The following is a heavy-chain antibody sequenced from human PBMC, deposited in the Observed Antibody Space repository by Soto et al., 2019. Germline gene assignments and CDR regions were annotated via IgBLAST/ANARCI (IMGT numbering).Heavy chain of an antibody. V-gene: IGHV3-21*01. J-gene: IGHJ5*02. CDR3: TRDASRDSSARGWFDP. D-gene: IGHD6-13*01. CDR2: ISSNSAYI. Sequence: GGSLRLSCAASGFTFRSFTMNRVRQAPGKGLEWVSTISSNSAYIYYTDALRGRFTISRDNAKNSLHLQMNSLRAEDTAVYYCTRDASRDSSARGWFDPWGPGTLVTVSS. CDR1: GFTFRSFT.